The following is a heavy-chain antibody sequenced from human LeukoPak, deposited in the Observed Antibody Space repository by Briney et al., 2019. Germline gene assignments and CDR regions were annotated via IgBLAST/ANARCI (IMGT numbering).Heavy chain of an antibody. V-gene: IGHV4-59*01. Sequence: SETLSLTCTVSGVSISSYSWSWIRQPPGKGLEWVWYIYYSGSTTYNPSLKSRVTISVDTSKNQFSLKLSSVTAADTAVYYCARVQMVGSAPILWYYYYMDVWGKGTTVTVSS. CDR3: ARVQMVGSAPILWYYYYMDV. CDR1: GVSISSYS. J-gene: IGHJ6*03. CDR2: IYYSGST. D-gene: IGHD2-8*01.